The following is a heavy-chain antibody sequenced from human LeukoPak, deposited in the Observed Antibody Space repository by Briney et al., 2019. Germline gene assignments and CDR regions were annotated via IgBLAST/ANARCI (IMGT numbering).Heavy chain of an antibody. CDR3: ATMYWLAS. CDR2: VSAGGENT. Sequence: GGSLRLSCAASGFTFSSYEMNWVRQAPGKGLEWVSVVSAGGENTHFADSVKGRFTISRDNSKNTLYLQMNSLRAEDTAIYYCATMYWLASWGQGTLVTVSS. V-gene: IGHV3-23*01. CDR1: GFTFSSYE. J-gene: IGHJ5*01.